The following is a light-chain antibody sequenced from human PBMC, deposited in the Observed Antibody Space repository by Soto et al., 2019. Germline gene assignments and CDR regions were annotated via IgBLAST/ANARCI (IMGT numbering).Light chain of an antibody. CDR2: NNN. J-gene: IGLJ1*01. CDR1: SSNIGSNY. CDR3: AAWDDSLRGYV. Sequence: QSVLTQSPSASGTPGQRVTISCCGSSSNIGSNYVYWYQQLPGAAPKLLIYNNNQRPSGVPDRFSGSKSATSASLALSGLRSEDEADYYCAAWDDSLRGYVFGTGTKLTVL. V-gene: IGLV1-47*02.